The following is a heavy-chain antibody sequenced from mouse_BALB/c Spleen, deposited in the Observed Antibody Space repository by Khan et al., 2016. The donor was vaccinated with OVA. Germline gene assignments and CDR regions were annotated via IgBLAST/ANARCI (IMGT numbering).Heavy chain of an antibody. D-gene: IGHD2-14*01. Sequence: QIQLVQSGPELKKPGETVQISCKASGFTFTNYGMNWVKQAPGKGLKWMGWINTYTGEPAFADDFKGRFAFPLKTSVRTAYLQINSLKNEDTGTYVCARVGYDGTMDCWGQGTLVTVSS. V-gene: IGHV9-3-1*01. CDR3: ARVGYDGTMDC. J-gene: IGHJ4*01. CDR1: GFTFTNYG. CDR2: INTYTGEP.